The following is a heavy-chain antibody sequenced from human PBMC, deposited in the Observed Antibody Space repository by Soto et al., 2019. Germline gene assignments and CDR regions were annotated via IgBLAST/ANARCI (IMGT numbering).Heavy chain of an antibody. D-gene: IGHD1-1*01. CDR2: VHISGHS. J-gene: IGHJ5*01. CDR3: ARVRQGCSANNCYFDP. Sequence: SETLSLTCTLSGGSVRAPDWWNWVRQSPDKGLEWIAEVHISGHSNYNPSLRSRVSVSIDSSKNQFYLNLNSVTAADTAIYYCARVRQGCSANNCYFDPWGQGTQVTVSS. CDR1: GGSVRAPDW. V-gene: IGHV4-4*02.